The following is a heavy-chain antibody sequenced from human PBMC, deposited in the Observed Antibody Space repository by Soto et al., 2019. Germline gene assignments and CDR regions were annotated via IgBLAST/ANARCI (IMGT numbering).Heavy chain of an antibody. CDR1: GFTFSSYD. CDR2: ISSNGGTT. CDR3: VRRVSGNYDY. J-gene: IGHJ4*02. Sequence: EVQLAESGGGMVQPGGSLRLSCVASGFTFSSYDMHWVRQAPGKGLEYVSSISSNGGTTYYGNSVKGRLTISRDNSKNPLYLQMGSLRAEDMAVYYCVRRVSGNYDYWCQGTLVTVSS. V-gene: IGHV3-64*01. D-gene: IGHD1-7*01.